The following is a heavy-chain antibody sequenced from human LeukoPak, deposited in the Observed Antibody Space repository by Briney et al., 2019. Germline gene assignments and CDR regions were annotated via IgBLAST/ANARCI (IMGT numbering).Heavy chain of an antibody. J-gene: IGHJ6*02. Sequence: ASVKVSCKASGYTFTSYGMNWVRQAPGQGLEWMGWISAYNGNTNYEQKLQGRVTMTTDTSTSTAYMELRSLRSDDTAVYYCARDRRSTMVADYYYGTDVWGQGTTVTVSS. V-gene: IGHV1-18*01. CDR1: GYTFTSYG. CDR3: ARDRRSTMVADYYYGTDV. CDR2: ISAYNGNT. D-gene: IGHD2-8*01.